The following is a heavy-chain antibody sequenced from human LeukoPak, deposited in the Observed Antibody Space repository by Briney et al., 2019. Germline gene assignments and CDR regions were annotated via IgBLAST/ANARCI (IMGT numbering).Heavy chain of an antibody. J-gene: IGHJ4*02. Sequence: GGSLRLSCTASGFTFSSYAMSWVRQAPGKGLEWISSISSGSSNIDYSDSVTGRFTISRDNAKNSLYLQMNSLRADDTAVYYCAREKYSSAWTHPFDYWGQGTLVAVSS. D-gene: IGHD6-25*01. CDR2: ISSGSSNI. CDR3: AREKYSSAWTHPFDY. V-gene: IGHV3-21*01. CDR1: GFTFSSYA.